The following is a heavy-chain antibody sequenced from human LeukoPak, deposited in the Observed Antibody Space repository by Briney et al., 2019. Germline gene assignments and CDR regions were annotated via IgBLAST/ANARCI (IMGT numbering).Heavy chain of an antibody. CDR2: IRSNGGDT. CDR1: GFTFSSYS. D-gene: IGHD2-15*01. V-gene: IGHV3-23*01. CDR3: AKGGYTTCFDP. J-gene: IGHJ5*02. Sequence: PGGSLRLSCAASGFTFSSYSMTWVRHGPGKGLEWVSTIRSNGGDTYYADFVRGRFTISRDNSQNTLYLEMNNLRAEDTAVYYCAKGGYTTCFDPWGQGTLVTVSS.